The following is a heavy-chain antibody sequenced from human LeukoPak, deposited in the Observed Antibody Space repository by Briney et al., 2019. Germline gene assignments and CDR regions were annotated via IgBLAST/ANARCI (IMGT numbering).Heavy chain of an antibody. CDR3: AREGDSSGPSVGLDY. Sequence: GGSLRLSCAASGFTFSNAWMNWVRQAPGKGLEWVSYMSSSSTSIYHADSVKGRFTISRDDAKNTLDLQMNRLRDEDTAVYYCAREGDSSGPSVGLDYWGQGTLVTVSS. J-gene: IGHJ4*02. CDR1: GFTFSNAW. V-gene: IGHV3-48*02. CDR2: MSSSSTSI. D-gene: IGHD3-22*01.